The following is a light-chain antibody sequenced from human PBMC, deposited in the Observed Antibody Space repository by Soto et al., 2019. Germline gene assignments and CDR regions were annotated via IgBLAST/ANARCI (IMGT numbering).Light chain of an antibody. CDR2: DAS. V-gene: IGKV3-20*01. CDR3: QQYGSSSVFT. Sequence: EIVLTQSPGNLSLSPGERATLSCRASQSVSNNYLAWYQQKPGQAPRLLIYDASSRATDIPDRFSGSGSGTDFTLTITRLEPEDFAVYYCQQYGSSSVFTFGPGTKVDIK. J-gene: IGKJ3*01. CDR1: QSVSNNY.